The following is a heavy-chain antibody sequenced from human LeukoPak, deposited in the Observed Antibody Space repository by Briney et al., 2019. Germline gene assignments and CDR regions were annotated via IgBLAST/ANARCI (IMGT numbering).Heavy chain of an antibody. J-gene: IGHJ4*02. V-gene: IGHV3-21*01. D-gene: IGHD1-1*01. CDR2: ISSSSSYI. Sequence: GGSLRLSCAASGFTFSSYSMNWVRQAPGKGLEWVSSISSSSSYIYYADSVKGRFTISRDNAKNSLYLQMNSLRAEDTALYYCARSVEGHFDYWGQGTLVTVSS. CDR3: ARSVEGHFDY. CDR1: GFTFSSYS.